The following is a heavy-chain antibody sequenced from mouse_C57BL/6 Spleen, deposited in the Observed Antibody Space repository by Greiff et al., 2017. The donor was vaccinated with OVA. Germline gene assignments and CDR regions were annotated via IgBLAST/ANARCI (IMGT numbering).Heavy chain of an antibody. J-gene: IGHJ4*01. CDR1: GFNIKDYY. CDR2: IDPEDGET. D-gene: IGHD2-1*01. V-gene: IGHV14-2*01. CDR3: ASPLYYGNYEDAMDD. Sequence: VHVKQSGAELVKPGASVKLSCTASGFNIKDYYMHWVKQRTEQGLEWIGRIDPEDGETKYAPKFQGKATITADTSSNTAYLQLSSLTSEDTAVYYCASPLYYGNYEDAMDDWGQGTSVTVSS.